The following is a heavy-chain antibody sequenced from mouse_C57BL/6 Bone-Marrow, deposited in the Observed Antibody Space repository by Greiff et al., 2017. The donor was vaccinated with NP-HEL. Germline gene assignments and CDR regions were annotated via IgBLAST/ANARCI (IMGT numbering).Heavy chain of an antibody. Sequence: EVQVVESGGDLVKPGGSLKLSCAASGFTFSSYGMSWVRQTPDKRLEWVATISSGGSYTYYPDSVKGRFTISIDNAKTTLYLQMSSLKSEDTAMYYCARHDVWGTGTTVTVSS. CDR3: ARHDV. CDR2: ISSGGSYT. J-gene: IGHJ1*03. CDR1: GFTFSSYG. V-gene: IGHV5-6*01.